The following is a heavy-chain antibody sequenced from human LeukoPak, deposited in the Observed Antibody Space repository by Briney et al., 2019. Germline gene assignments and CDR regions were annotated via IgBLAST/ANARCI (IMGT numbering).Heavy chain of an antibody. J-gene: IGHJ6*02. V-gene: IGHV4-59*08. Sequence: PSATLSLTCTVSGGSVSNYYWSWIRQSPGKGLEWIGYNYYSGSTNYNPSLKSRVTISVDTSKNRFSLKLSSVTAADTAVYYCARYTRGRNGMDVWGQGTTVTVSS. D-gene: IGHD1-26*01. CDR1: GGSVSNYY. CDR2: NYYSGST. CDR3: ARYTRGRNGMDV.